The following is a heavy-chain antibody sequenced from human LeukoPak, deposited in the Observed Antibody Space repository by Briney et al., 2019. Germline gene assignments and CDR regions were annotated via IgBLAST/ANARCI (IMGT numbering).Heavy chain of an antibody. D-gene: IGHD1-7*01. V-gene: IGHV4-31*03. CDR2: IYYSGST. Sequence: SETLSLTCTVSGGSISSGGYYWSWIRQHPGKGLEWIGYIYYSGSTYYNPSLKSRVTISVDTSKNQFSLKLSSVTAADTAVYYCAGGGTSRVVYFDYWGQGTLVTVSS. CDR3: AGGGTSRVVYFDY. CDR1: GGSISSGGYY. J-gene: IGHJ4*02.